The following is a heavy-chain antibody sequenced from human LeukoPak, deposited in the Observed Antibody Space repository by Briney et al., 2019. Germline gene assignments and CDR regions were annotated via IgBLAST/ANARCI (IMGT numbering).Heavy chain of an antibody. CDR3: ARANSYDSSGYYYEFDY. CDR1: GGSISSYY. J-gene: IGHJ4*02. Sequence: SETLSLTCTVSGGSISSYYWSWIRQPPGKGLEWIGRIYSSGSTNYNPSLKSRVSMSVDTSKNQFSLKLSSVTAADTAMYYCARANSYDSSGYYYEFDYWGQGTLVTVSS. D-gene: IGHD3-22*01. V-gene: IGHV4-4*07. CDR2: IYSSGST.